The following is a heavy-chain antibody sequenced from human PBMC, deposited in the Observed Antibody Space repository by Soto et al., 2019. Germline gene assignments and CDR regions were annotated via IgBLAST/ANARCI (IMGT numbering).Heavy chain of an antibody. J-gene: IGHJ3*02. CDR1: GGSTSSGGYS. CDR2: IYHRGST. CDR3: ARDSYGGTAFDI. V-gene: IGHV4-30-2*01. D-gene: IGHD2-15*01. Sequence: PSETLSLTCAVSGGSTSSGGYSWSWIPQPPGKFLEWIVYIYHRGSTYYIPSLKSRVQISVHRSKNQFSLKLSSVTAADTAVYYCARDSYGGTAFDIWGQGTMVT.